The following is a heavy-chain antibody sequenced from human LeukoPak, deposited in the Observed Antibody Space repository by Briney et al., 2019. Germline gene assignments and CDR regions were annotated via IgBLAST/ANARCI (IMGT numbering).Heavy chain of an antibody. CDR2: IYPGDSDT. CDR1: GYSFTTYW. J-gene: IGHJ4*02. V-gene: IGHV5-51*01. Sequence: GESLKISCRGSGYSFTTYWIGWVRQMPGKGLEWGGIIYPGDSDTRFTPSFQGQVTMSAEKSINTAYLQWSSLKASDTAMYYCARRQGCSSTSCPPDYWGQGTLVTVSP. D-gene: IGHD2-2*01. CDR3: ARRQGCSSTSCPPDY.